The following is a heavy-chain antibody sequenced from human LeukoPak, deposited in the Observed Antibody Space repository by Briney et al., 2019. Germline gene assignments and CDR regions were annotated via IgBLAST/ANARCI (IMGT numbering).Heavy chain of an antibody. CDR2: IYYSGST. V-gene: IGHV4-39*07. Sequence: PSETLSLTCTVSGGSISSSSYYWGWIRQPPGKGLEWIGSIYYSGSTYYNPSLKSRVTISVNTSKNQFSLKLSSVTAADTAVYYCARATYYYDSSGYPLFDYWGQGTLVTVSS. D-gene: IGHD3-22*01. CDR3: ARATYYYDSSGYPLFDY. CDR1: GGSISSSSYY. J-gene: IGHJ4*02.